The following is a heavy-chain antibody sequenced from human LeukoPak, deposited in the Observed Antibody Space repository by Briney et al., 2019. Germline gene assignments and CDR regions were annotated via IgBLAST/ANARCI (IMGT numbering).Heavy chain of an antibody. D-gene: IGHD3-10*01. CDR3: ATNYGSGTHVYFDY. V-gene: IGHV3-23*01. CDR1: GFTVSSNY. CDR2: ISGSGGST. J-gene: IGHJ4*02. Sequence: GGSLRLSCAASGFTVSSNYMSWVRQAPGKGLEWVSAISGSGGSTYYADSVKGRFTISRDNSKNTLYLQMNSLRAEDTAVYYCATNYGSGTHVYFDYWGQGTLVTVSS.